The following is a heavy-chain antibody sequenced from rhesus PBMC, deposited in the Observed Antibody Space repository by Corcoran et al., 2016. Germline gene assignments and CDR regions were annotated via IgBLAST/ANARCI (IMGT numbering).Heavy chain of an antibody. CDR3: ARWDTVLDS. Sequence: QVQLQESGPGLVKPSETMSLTCAVSGGSTSSISWSWIRQSPGKGRGWIGYIYGGSGSTSYNPSLKNRVTISTDTSKNQFSLKLRSVTAADTAVYYCARWDTVLDSWGQGVVVTVSS. J-gene: IGHJ6*01. V-gene: IGHV4-147*01. CDR1: GGSTSSIS. CDR2: IYGGSGST. D-gene: IGHD5-42*01.